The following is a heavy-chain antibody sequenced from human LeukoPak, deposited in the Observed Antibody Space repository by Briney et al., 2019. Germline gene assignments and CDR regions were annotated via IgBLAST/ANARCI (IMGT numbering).Heavy chain of an antibody. CDR3: ARVAMVRGVDAYFQH. Sequence: ASVTLSCKASGYTFTSYYMHWVRQAPGQGLEWMGIINPSGGSTTYAQKYQGRVTMTRDTSTSTVYMELSSLSSEDTAVYYCARVAMVRGVDAYFQHWGQGTLVTVSS. V-gene: IGHV1-46*01. D-gene: IGHD3-10*01. J-gene: IGHJ1*01. CDR2: INPSGGST. CDR1: GYTFTSYY.